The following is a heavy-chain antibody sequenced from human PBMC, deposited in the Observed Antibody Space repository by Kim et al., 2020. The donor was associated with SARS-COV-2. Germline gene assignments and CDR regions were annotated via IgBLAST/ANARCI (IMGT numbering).Heavy chain of an antibody. Sequence: QKFQGRVTITADESTSTAYMELSSLRSEDTAVYYCARLLNYYDSSGPVDYWGQGTLVTVSS. D-gene: IGHD3-22*01. CDR3: ARLLNYYDSSGPVDY. J-gene: IGHJ4*02. V-gene: IGHV1-69*01.